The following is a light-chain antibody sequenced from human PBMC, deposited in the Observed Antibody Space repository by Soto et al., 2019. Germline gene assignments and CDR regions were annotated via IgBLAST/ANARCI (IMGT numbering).Light chain of an antibody. CDR2: DVS. Sequence: QSALTQPPSVSGSPGQSVTISCSGTIDDVTAYYRVSWYQQTPGTAPKLMIYDVSNRPSGVPDRFSGSRSGNTASLTISGLQAEDEGDYYCSVYTRTSTYVFGTGTKLT. V-gene: IGLV2-18*01. J-gene: IGLJ1*01. CDR1: IDDVTAYYR. CDR3: SVYTRTSTYV.